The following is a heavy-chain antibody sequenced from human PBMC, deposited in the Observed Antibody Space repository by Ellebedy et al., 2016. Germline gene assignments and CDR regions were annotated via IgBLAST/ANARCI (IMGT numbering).Heavy chain of an antibody. CDR2: IFYTGST. CDR1: GDSIRGFH. V-gene: IGHV4-59*01. D-gene: IGHD4-23*01. CDR3: ARGYYGANSWVVSDYGLDV. J-gene: IGHJ6*02. Sequence: SETLSLTXTVSGDSIRGFHCTWIRQSQGQGLAWIGNIFYTGSTNYNSSLKSRVTISIDTSKKQFSLKLNSVSAADTAIYYCARGYYGANSWVVSDYGLDVWGQGTTVTVS.